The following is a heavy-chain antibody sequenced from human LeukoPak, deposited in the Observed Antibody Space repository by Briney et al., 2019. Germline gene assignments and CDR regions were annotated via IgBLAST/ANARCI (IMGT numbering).Heavy chain of an antibody. CDR1: GYNFPIYW. CDR3: ARQGAAGKYYYYHMDV. V-gene: IGHV5-51*01. J-gene: IGHJ6*03. D-gene: IGHD6-13*01. Sequence: GESLKISCQGSGYNFPIYWIGWVRQMPGQGLEWMGIIYPDDSNTIYGPSFQGQVTISADKSINTAYLEWSSLKASDTAIYYRARQGAAGKYYYYHMDVWGKGTTVTVSS. CDR2: IYPDDSNT.